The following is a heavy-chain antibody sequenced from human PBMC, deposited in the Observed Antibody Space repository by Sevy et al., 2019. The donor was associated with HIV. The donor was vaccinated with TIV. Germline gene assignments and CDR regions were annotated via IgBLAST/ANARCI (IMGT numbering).Heavy chain of an antibody. Sequence: GGSLRLSCAASGFTFRSYTMNWVRQAPGKGLEWISSISANSSDKSYADSLKGRFTITRDNAKNSLYLQMNGLRAEDTAVYYCARFALPVTLDVHFVVVSAIPVWGQGTLVTVSS. CDR3: ARFALPVTLDVHFVVVSAIPV. CDR1: GFTFRSYT. D-gene: IGHD2-21*02. CDR2: ISANSSDK. V-gene: IGHV3-21*01. J-gene: IGHJ4*02.